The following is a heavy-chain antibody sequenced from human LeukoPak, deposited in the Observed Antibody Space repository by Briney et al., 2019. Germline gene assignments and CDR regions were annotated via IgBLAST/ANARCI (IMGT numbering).Heavy chain of an antibody. J-gene: IGHJ6*02. CDR2: ITDSGGSA. D-gene: IGHD3-10*01. V-gene: IGHV3-23*01. CDR3: AKGGLGQASGLDV. Sequence: GGSLRLSCAASGFIFSNYAMTWVRQAPGKGLEYTSSITDSGGSAYYADSVKGRFTLSRDNSRDTLYLHLNSLRAEATALYYCAKGGLGQASGLDVWGQGTTVIVSS. CDR1: GFIFSNYA.